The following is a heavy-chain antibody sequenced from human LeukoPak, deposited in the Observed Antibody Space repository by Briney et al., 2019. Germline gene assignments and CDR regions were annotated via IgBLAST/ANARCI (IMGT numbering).Heavy chain of an antibody. J-gene: IGHJ4*02. CDR1: GFTFSTSW. CDR2: IDSDGSRT. CDR3: ARSLGSPLDY. V-gene: IGHV3-74*01. Sequence: PGGSLRLSCAASGFTFSTSWMHWVRQAPGKGLVWVSRIDSDGSRTNHADFVKGSFTISRDNAKNTLYLQMNSLRAEDTSVYYCARSLGSPLDYWGQGNLVIVSS. D-gene: IGHD1-26*01.